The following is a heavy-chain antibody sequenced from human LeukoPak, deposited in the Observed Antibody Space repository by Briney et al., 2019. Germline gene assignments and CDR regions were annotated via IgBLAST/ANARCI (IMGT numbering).Heavy chain of an antibody. CDR2: ISAYNGNT. CDR1: GYTFTSYG. J-gene: IGHJ4*02. V-gene: IGHV1-18*01. CDR3: ARPESGYSSGWYLDY. Sequence: GASVKVSCKASGYTFTSYGISWVRQAPGQGLEWMGWISAYNGNTNYAQKLQGRVTMTTDTSTSTAYMELGSLRSDDRAVYYCARPESGYSSGWYLDYWGQGTLVTVSS. D-gene: IGHD6-19*01.